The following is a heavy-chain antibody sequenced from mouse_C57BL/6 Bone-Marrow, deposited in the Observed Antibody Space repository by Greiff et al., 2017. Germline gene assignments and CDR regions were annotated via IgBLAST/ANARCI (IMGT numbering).Heavy chain of an antibody. Sequence: VKLMESGPGLVAPSQSLSITCTVSGFSLTSYGVHWVRQPPGKGLEWLVVIWSDGSTTYNSALKSRLSISKDNSKSQVFLKMNSLQTDDTAMYYCARHKGGTVVATDYAMDYWGQGTSVTVSS. CDR3: ARHKGGTVVATDYAMDY. CDR1: GFSLTSYG. CDR2: IWSDGST. J-gene: IGHJ4*01. D-gene: IGHD1-1*01. V-gene: IGHV2-6-1*01.